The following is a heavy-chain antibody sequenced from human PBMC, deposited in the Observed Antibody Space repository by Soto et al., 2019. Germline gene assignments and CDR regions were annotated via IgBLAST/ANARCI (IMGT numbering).Heavy chain of an antibody. J-gene: IGHJ4*02. CDR1: GFTFTSSA. CDR3: AAVPSYYGDSLFDY. CDR2: IVVGSGNT. Sequence: QMQLVQSGPEVKKPGTSVKVSCKASGFTFTSSAMQWVRQARGQRLEWIGWIVVGSGNTNYAQKSQERVTITRDMATIAAYMELRSPTTEHTAVCYGAAVPSYYGDSLFDYWGQGTLVTVSS. V-gene: IGHV1-58*02. D-gene: IGHD4-17*01.